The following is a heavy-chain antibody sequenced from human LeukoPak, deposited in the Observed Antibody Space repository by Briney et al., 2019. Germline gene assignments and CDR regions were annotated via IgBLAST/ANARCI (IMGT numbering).Heavy chain of an antibody. CDR2: MNSDGSST. CDR1: GFAFSSCW. J-gene: IGHJ4*02. V-gene: IGHV3-74*01. D-gene: IGHD4-17*01. CDR3: ARAALYGDYGPCFDC. Sequence: GGSLRLFCAASGFAFSSCWMHWGRQAPGKGLVWVSRMNSDGSSTTYADSVKGRFTISRDNAKNTLYLQMNSLRTEDTDVYYCARAALYGDYGPCFDCWGEGTLVTVSS.